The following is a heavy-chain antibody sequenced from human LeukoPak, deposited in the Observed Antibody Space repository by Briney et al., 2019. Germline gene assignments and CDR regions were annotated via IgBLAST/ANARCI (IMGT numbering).Heavy chain of an antibody. J-gene: IGHJ4*02. CDR3: ATTSGSW. D-gene: IGHD6-13*01. V-gene: IGHV3-15*01. CDR1: GFTFSNVW. Sequence: GGSLRLSCAASGFTFSNVWMSWVRQAPGKGLEWVALIRLKTDGGTTEYAAPVKGRFTISRDDSKNTLFLQMNNLKTDDTALYYCATTSGSWWGQGTLVTVSS. CDR2: IRLKTDGGTT.